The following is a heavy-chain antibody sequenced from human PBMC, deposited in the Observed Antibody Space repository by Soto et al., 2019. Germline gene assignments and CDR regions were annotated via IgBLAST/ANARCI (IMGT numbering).Heavy chain of an antibody. CDR2: ITTTGDNT. CDR3: AKEGRNSYGYDL. V-gene: IGHV3-23*01. Sequence: EVQLLESGGDLVQPGGSLRLSCAASGFPFSTYAMSWVRQAPGKGLEWVSIITTTGDNTHYTESVKGRFTISRDNSKNTLYLQMNSLRAEDTAVYYCAKEGRNSYGYDLWGQGILVTVSS. J-gene: IGHJ2*01. CDR1: GFPFSTYA. D-gene: IGHD5-18*01.